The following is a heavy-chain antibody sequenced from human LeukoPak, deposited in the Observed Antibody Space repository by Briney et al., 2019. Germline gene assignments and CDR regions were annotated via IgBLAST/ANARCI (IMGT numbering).Heavy chain of an antibody. D-gene: IGHD4-17*01. V-gene: IGHV3-53*01. CDR3: ASGTLTVTTVDY. J-gene: IGHJ4*02. CDR2: IYSGGST. Sequence: GGPLRLSCAASGFTFSNAWMSWVRQAPGKGLEWVSAIYSGGSTYYADSVKGRFTISRDNSKNTLYLQMNSLRAEDTAVYYCASGTLTVTTVDYWGQGTQVTVSS. CDR1: GFTFSNAW.